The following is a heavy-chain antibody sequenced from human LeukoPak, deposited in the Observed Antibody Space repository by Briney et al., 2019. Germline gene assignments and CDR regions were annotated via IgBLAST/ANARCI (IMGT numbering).Heavy chain of an antibody. V-gene: IGHV1-69*01. Sequence: ASVKVSCKASGGTFSSYAISWVRQAPGQGLEWMGGIIPIFGTANYAQKFQGRVTITADESTSTAYMELSSLRSEDTAVYYCARGAGGAVAGNWFDPWGQGTLVTVSS. D-gene: IGHD6-19*01. J-gene: IGHJ5*02. CDR2: IIPIFGTA. CDR1: GGTFSSYA. CDR3: ARGAGGAVAGNWFDP.